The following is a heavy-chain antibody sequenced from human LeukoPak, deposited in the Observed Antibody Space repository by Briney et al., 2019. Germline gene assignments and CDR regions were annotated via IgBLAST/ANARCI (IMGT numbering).Heavy chain of an antibody. J-gene: IGHJ3*02. Sequence: GESLKICCKDSGYIFTSYWIGWVRQMPEKGLEWMGIIYPGDSDTRYSPSFQGQVTISADKSISTAYLQWSSLEASDTAIYYCARRYYYDLSGFKSGAFDIWGQGTMVTVSS. CDR2: IYPGDSDT. CDR3: ARRYYYDLSGFKSGAFDI. D-gene: IGHD3-22*01. V-gene: IGHV5-51*01. CDR1: GYIFTSYW.